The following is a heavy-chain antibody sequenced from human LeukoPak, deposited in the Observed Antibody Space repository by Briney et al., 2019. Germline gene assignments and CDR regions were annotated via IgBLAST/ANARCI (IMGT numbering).Heavy chain of an antibody. Sequence: AGSLRLSCAASGFTFSSNAMSWLRQAPGKGLEWVSAISGSGGSTYYAYSVKGPFTISTDNSKNTLYLQMNSLRAEDTGVYYCAKDQWEVLGYFDYWGQGNLVTVSS. CDR1: GFTFSSNA. D-gene: IGHD1-26*01. CDR3: AKDQWEVLGYFDY. J-gene: IGHJ4*02. CDR2: ISGSGGST. V-gene: IGHV3-23*01.